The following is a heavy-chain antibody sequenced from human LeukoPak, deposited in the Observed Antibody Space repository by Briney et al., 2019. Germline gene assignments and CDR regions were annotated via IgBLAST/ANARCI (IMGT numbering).Heavy chain of an antibody. CDR2: IYHSGST. CDR1: GGSISSSNW. V-gene: IGHV4-4*02. J-gene: IGHJ4*02. Sequence: PSGTLSLTCAVSGGSISSSNWWSWVRQPPGKGLEWIREIYHSGSTNYNPSLKSRVTISVDTSKNQFSLKLSSVTAADTAVYYCARDSRYYDSSGYYQAQNFDYWGQGTLVTVSS. D-gene: IGHD3-22*01. CDR3: ARDSRYYDSSGYYQAQNFDY.